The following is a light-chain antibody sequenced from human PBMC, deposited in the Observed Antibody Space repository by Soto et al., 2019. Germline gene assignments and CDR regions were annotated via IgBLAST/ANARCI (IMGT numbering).Light chain of an antibody. CDR2: DVG. J-gene: IGLJ1*01. CDR1: SSVVGGYNY. V-gene: IGLV2-14*01. CDR3: SSYTSSSTRV. Sequence: QSVLTQPASVSGSPGQSITISCTGTSSVVGGYNYVSWYQQHPGKAPKLMIYDVGNRPSGVSNRFSGSKSGNTASLTISGLQAEDEADYYCSSYTSSSTRVFGTGTKSPS.